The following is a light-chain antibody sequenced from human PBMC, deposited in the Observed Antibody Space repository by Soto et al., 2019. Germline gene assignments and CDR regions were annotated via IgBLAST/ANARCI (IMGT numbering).Light chain of an antibody. CDR2: EVT. V-gene: IGLV2-14*01. CDR1: SNDVGAYNY. Sequence: QSVLTQPASMSGSPGQSITISCAGTSNDVGAYNYVSWYQHHPGQAPKLMIYEVTNRPSGVSPRFSGSKSGNTASLTISGLQAEDEADYYCYSYTKTNNWVFGGGTKVTV. J-gene: IGLJ3*02. CDR3: YSYTKTNNWV.